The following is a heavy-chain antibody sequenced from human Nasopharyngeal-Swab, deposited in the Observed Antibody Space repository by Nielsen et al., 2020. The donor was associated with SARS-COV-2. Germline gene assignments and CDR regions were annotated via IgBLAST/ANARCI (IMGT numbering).Heavy chain of an antibody. CDR1: GFTFGDYA. CDR3: TRETRIAVAGTLLYYYYYYMDV. D-gene: IGHD6-19*01. J-gene: IGHJ6*03. V-gene: IGHV3-49*04. Sequence: GESLKISCTASGFTFGDYAMSWVRQAPGKGLEWVGFIRSKAYGGTTEYAAPVKGRFTISRDDSKSIAYLQMNSLKTEDTAVYYCTRETRIAVAGTLLYYYYYYMDVWGKGTTVTVSS. CDR2: IRSKAYGGTT.